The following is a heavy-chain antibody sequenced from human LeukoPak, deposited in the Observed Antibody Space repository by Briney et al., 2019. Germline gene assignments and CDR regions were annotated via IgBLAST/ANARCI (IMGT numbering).Heavy chain of an antibody. CDR1: GYTFTSYD. CDR2: IIPLFATS. J-gene: IGHJ5*02. CDR3: ARAPEGILTGDDTFTNWFDP. D-gene: IGHD3-9*01. Sequence: ASVKVSCKASGYTFTSYDINWVRQATGQGLEWMGGIIPLFATSNYAQKFQGRVTITADESTSTAYMELSSLRSEDTAVYYCARAPEGILTGDDTFTNWFDPWGQGTLVTVSS. V-gene: IGHV1-69*13.